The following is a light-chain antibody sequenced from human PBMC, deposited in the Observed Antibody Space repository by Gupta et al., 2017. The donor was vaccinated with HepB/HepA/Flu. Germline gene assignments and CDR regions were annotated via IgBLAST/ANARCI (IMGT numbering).Light chain of an antibody. CDR2: YND. J-gene: IGLJ2*01. CDR1: SSIVGMNK. Sequence: SVLSQSTSVSGTPGQNVTISCSGSSSIVGMNKVNWYQQLPGTAPKPLIYYNDDRPSGVPDRISGSKSGTSASLAISGLQSEDEADYYCAAWDTSLNVVVFGGGTKLTVL. CDR3: AAWDTSLNVVV. V-gene: IGLV1-44*01.